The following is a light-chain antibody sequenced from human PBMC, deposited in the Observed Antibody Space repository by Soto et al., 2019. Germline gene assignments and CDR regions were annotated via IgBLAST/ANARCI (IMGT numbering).Light chain of an antibody. CDR2: KAS. J-gene: IGKJ1*01. Sequence: DIQMTQSPSTLSASVGDRVTITCRASQSISSWLAWYQQKPGKAPKLLIYKASSLESGVPSRFSGSGSGTEFTLTISRLQPDDFATYYCQQYGTFGQGTKVEIK. CDR3: QQYGT. CDR1: QSISSW. V-gene: IGKV1-5*03.